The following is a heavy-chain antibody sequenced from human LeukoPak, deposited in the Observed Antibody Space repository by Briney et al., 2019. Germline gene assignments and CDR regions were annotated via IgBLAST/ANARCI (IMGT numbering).Heavy chain of an antibody. D-gene: IGHD5-12*01. CDR2: IYTTGTT. CDR3: ARHGGYSRSAAY. V-gene: IGHV4-4*09. Sequence: PSETLSLTCTVSGGSISSYCWSWIRQPPGKGLEWIGYIYTTGTTNYNPSLKSRVTISVDTSKNQFSLKLSSVTAADTAVYYCARHGGYSRSAAYWGQGTLVTVSS. CDR1: GGSISSYC. J-gene: IGHJ4*02.